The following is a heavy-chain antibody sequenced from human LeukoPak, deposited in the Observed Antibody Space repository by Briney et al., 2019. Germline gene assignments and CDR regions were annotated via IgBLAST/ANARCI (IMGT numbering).Heavy chain of an antibody. CDR3: ARGRNWNYNYYYYMDV. CDR2: INHSGST. J-gene: IGHJ6*03. Sequence: SETLSLTYAVYGGSFSGYYWSWIRQPPGKGLEWIGEINHSGSTNYNPSLKSRASISVDTSKNQFSLKLSSVAAADTAVYYCARGRNWNYNYYYYMDVWGKGTTVTVSS. CDR1: GGSFSGYY. V-gene: IGHV4-34*01. D-gene: IGHD1-20*01.